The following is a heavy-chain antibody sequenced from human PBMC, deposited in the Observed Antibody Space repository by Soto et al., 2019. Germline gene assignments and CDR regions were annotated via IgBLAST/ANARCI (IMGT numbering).Heavy chain of an antibody. D-gene: IGHD2-15*01. Sequence: PSETLSLTCAVSGYSISSGFHWGWIRQPPGKGLEWIGSIYHIGTTYYNPSLKSRVTISVDTSKNQFSLKLRSVTAADTAVYYCARDSVAEIGHCGQGTLGTVSS. CDR3: ARDSVAEIGH. CDR1: GYSISSGFH. CDR2: IYHIGTT. J-gene: IGHJ4*02. V-gene: IGHV4-38-2*02.